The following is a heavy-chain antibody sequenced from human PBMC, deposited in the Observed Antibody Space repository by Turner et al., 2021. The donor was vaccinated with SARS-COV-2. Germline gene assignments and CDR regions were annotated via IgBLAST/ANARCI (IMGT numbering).Heavy chain of an antibody. V-gene: IGHV4-34*01. J-gene: IGHJ6*02. Sequence: QVQLQQWGAGLLKPSATLSLTCAVYGGSFRGYYWSWIRQPPGKGLEWIGESNHSGSTNYNPSLKSRVTISVDTSKNQFSLKLSSVTAADTAVYYCARGIKGVLMSGSYYYYGMDVWGQGTTVTVSS. CDR2: SNHSGST. CDR3: ARGIKGVLMSGSYYYYGMDV. CDR1: GGSFRGYY. D-gene: IGHD1-26*01.